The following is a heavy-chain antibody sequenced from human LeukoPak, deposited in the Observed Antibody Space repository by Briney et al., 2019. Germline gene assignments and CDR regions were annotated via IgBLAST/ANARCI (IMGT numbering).Heavy chain of an antibody. D-gene: IGHD1-26*01. J-gene: IGHJ6*02. CDR1: GGSISSYY. V-gene: IGHV4-59*08. Sequence: SETLSLTCTVSGGSISSYYWSWIRQPPGKGLEWIGYIYYSGSTNYNPSLNSRVTISVDTSKNQFSLKLSSVTAADTAVYYCARCGSALDYYYYGMDVWGQGTTVTVSS. CDR3: ARCGSALDYYYYGMDV. CDR2: IYYSGST.